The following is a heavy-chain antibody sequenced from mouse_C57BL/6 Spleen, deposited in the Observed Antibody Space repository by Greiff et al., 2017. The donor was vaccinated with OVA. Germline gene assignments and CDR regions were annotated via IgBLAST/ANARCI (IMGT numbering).Heavy chain of an antibody. CDR2: IDPEDGET. J-gene: IGHJ2*01. V-gene: IGHV14-2*01. CDR1: GFNIKDYY. CDR3: ARYYTTVVAFDY. Sequence: EVQLQQSGAELVKPGASVKLSCTASGFNIKDYYMHWVKQRTEQGLEWIGMIDPEDGETKYAAKFQGKATITADPSSNTAYLQLSSLTSEDTAVYYRARYYTTVVAFDYWGQGTTLTVSA. D-gene: IGHD1-1*01.